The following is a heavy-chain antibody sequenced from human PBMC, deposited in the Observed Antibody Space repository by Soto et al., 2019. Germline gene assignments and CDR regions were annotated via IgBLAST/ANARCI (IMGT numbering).Heavy chain of an antibody. Sequence: QVHLVQSGAEVKKPGASVKVSCKGSGYAFTTYGITWVRQAPGQGLEWMGWISAHNGNTNYAQKLQGRDTVTRDTSTSTAYMELRSLRSDDTAAYYCARGRYGDYWGQGALVTVSS. D-gene: IGHD1-1*01. CDR3: ARGRYGDY. CDR1: GYAFTTYG. V-gene: IGHV1-18*01. CDR2: ISAHNGNT. J-gene: IGHJ4*02.